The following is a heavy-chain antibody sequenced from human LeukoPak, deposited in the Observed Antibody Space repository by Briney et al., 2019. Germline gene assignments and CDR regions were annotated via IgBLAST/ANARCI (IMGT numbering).Heavy chain of an antibody. J-gene: IGHJ4*02. CDR3: AASPGSSTSWFHLDS. CDR2: MYHTGIT. V-gene: IGHV4-39*01. Sequence: KVSETLSLTCPVSGGSVSSSSYYWAWIRQPPGMGLEWICSMYHTGITSYNPDPSLKSRVTISVDTSRNQFSLELRSLTAADTAVYYCAASPGSSTSWFHLDSWGQGTLVTVSS. D-gene: IGHD6-13*01. CDR1: GGSVSSSSYY.